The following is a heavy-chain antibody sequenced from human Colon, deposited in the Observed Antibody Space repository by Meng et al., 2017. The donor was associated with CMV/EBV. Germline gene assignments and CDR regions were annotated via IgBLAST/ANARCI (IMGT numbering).Heavy chain of an antibody. D-gene: IGHD6-19*01. V-gene: IGHV3-23*01. Sequence: EVQLLESGGGLVQPGGSLRLSCAASGFTFSSYAMNWVRQAPGKGLEWVSSIGGSDGTESSADSLKGRFTISRDNSKNMLYLQMNNLRAEDTALYYCAKKSSAWYEDIWGHGTLVTVSS. CDR3: AKKSSAWYEDI. CDR1: GFTFSSYA. CDR2: IGGSDGTE. J-gene: IGHJ4*01.